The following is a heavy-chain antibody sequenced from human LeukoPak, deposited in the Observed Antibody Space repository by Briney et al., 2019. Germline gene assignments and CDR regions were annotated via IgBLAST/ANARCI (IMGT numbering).Heavy chain of an antibody. V-gene: IGHV1-2*02. Sequence: ASVKVSCKASGYTFTGYYMHWVRQAPGQGLEWMGWINPNSGGTNYAQKFQGRVTMTRDTSISPAYMELSRLRSDDTAVYYCARVYGRGRRITMVRGSLTYWGQGTLVTVSS. D-gene: IGHD3-10*01. J-gene: IGHJ4*02. CDR2: INPNSGGT. CDR3: ARVYGRGRRITMVRGSLTY. CDR1: GYTFTGYY.